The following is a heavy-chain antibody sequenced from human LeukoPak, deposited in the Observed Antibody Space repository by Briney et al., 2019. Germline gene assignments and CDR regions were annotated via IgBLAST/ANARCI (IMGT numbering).Heavy chain of an antibody. Sequence: GGSLRLSCEASGFTVSSNNMSWVRQAPGKGLEWVSVIYSGGSTYYADPVKGRFTISRDNSKNTLYLQMNSLRAEDTAVYYCARTAMVGGYFYYYYMDVWGKGTTVTISS. CDR2: IYSGGST. CDR3: ARTAMVGGYFYYYYMDV. V-gene: IGHV3-53*01. J-gene: IGHJ6*03. CDR1: GFTVSSNN. D-gene: IGHD5-18*01.